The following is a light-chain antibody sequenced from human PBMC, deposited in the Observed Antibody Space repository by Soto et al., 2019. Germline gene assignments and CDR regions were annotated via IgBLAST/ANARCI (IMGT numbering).Light chain of an antibody. V-gene: IGKV3-20*01. CDR3: QQYGGSPRT. CDR2: GVS. J-gene: IGKJ1*01. Sequence: EIVLTQSPGTLSLSPGERATLSCRASQSVSSSLAWYQQKGGQAPRLLIHGVSSRATGIPDRFSGSGSGTDFTLTISRLAPEDFAVYYCQQYGGSPRTFGQGTKVEVK. CDR1: QSVSSS.